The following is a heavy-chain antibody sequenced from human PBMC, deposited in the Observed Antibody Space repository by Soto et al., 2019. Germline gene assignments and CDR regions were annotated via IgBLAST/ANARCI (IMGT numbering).Heavy chain of an antibody. CDR2: INTGNGNA. J-gene: IGHJ4*02. Sequence: QVQLVQSGAEEKKPGASVKVSCKASGYTFTNYAIHWVRQAPGQRLEWMGWINTGNGNAKYSQNFQGRVTVTRDTCASTAYMELSTLGSEDTAVYYCARGTWRYSFDYWGQGTLVTVSS. CDR1: GYTFTNYA. D-gene: IGHD5-12*01. CDR3: ARGTWRYSFDY. V-gene: IGHV1-3*04.